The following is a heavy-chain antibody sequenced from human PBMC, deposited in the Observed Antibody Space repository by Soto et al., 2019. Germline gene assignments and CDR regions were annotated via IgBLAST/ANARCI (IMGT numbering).Heavy chain of an antibody. V-gene: IGHV4-61*01. CDR1: GGSVSSESHY. CDR2: IFHSGST. Sequence: SETLSLTCTVSGGSVSSESHYWSWIRQTPGKGLEWIGYIFHSGSTNYKASLKSRVTISLDTSKNQLSLKLNSVTAADTAVYYCARHSNIAASHFDHWGQGTLVTVSS. CDR3: ARHSNIAASHFDH. D-gene: IGHD6-6*01. J-gene: IGHJ4*02.